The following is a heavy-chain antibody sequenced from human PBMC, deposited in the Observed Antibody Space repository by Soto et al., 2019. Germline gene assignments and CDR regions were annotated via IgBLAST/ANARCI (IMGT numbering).Heavy chain of an antibody. V-gene: IGHV4-34*01. J-gene: IGHJ4*02. D-gene: IGHD2-2*01. CDR1: GGSFSGYY. Sequence: SETLSLTCAVYGGSFSGYYWSWIRQPPGKGLEWIGEINYSGSTNYNPSLKSRVTISVDTSKNHFSLKLSSVTAADTAVYYCAREIRLGYCSSTSCYWSYYFDYWGQGTLVTVSS. CDR3: AREIRLGYCSSTSCYWSYYFDY. CDR2: INYSGST.